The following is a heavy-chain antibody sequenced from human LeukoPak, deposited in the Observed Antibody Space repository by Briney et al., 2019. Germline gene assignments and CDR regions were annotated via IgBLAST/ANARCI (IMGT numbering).Heavy chain of an antibody. V-gene: IGHV1-69*05. Sequence: SVKVSCKASGGTFISYAISRVRQAPGQGLEWMGRIIPIFGTANYAQKFQGRVTITTDESTSTAYMELSSLRSEDTAVYYCARDLPPYYYGSGSCDYWGQGTLVTVSS. D-gene: IGHD3-10*01. CDR2: IIPIFGTA. CDR1: GGTFISYA. J-gene: IGHJ4*02. CDR3: ARDLPPYYYGSGSCDY.